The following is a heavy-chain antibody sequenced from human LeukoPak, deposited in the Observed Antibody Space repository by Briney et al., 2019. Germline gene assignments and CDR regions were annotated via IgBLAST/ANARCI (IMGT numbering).Heavy chain of an antibody. Sequence: PSQTLSLTCAVYGGSFSGYYWSWIRQPPGKGLEWIGEINHSGSTNYNPSLKSRVTISVDTSKNQFSLKLSSVTAADTAVYYCARVVFWGYYYYYMDVWGKGTTVTVSS. V-gene: IGHV4-34*01. J-gene: IGHJ6*03. CDR1: GGSFSGYY. D-gene: IGHD3-16*01. CDR3: ARVVFWGYYYYYMDV. CDR2: INHSGST.